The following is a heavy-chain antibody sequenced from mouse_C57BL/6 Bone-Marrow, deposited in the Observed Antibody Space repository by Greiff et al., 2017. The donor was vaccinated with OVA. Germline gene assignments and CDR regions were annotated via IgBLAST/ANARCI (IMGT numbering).Heavy chain of an antibody. J-gene: IGHJ2*01. Sequence: VQLQQPGAELVRPGSSVKLSCKASGYTFTSYWMDWVKQRPGQGLEWIGNIYPSDSETHYNQKFKDKATLTVDKSSSPAYMQLSSLTSEDAAVYYCARRGGSSYPYYFDYWGQGTTLTVSS. D-gene: IGHD1-1*01. V-gene: IGHV1-61*01. CDR2: IYPSDSET. CDR3: ARRGGSSYPYYFDY. CDR1: GYTFTSYW.